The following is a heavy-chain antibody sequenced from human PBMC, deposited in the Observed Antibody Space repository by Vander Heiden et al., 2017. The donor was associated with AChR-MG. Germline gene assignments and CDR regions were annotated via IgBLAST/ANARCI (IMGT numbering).Heavy chain of an antibody. CDR2: ISAYNGNT. V-gene: IGHV1-18*01. J-gene: IGHJ3*02. D-gene: IGHD3-16*02. Sequence: QVQLVQSGAEVKKPGASVKVSCKASGYTFTSYGISWVRQAPGQGLEWMGWISAYNGNTNYAQKLQGRVTMTTDTSTSTAYMELRSLRSDDTAVYYCARGDTGKARLRLGELSPRTKNYAFDIWGQGTMVTVSS. CDR1: GYTFTSYG. CDR3: ARGDTGKARLRLGELSPRTKNYAFDI.